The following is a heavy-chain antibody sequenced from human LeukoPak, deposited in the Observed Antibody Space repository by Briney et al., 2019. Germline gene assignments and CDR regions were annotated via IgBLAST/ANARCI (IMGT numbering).Heavy chain of an antibody. Sequence: ASVTVSCQASGYTFTSYGISWVRPAPGQGLEWMGWISAYNGSTDYAQSLQGRVTMTIDTSTSTVYMELRSLRSDDTAVYYCARDVGRSYDLDYWGQGTLVTVSS. D-gene: IGHD3-16*01. CDR3: ARDVGRSYDLDY. J-gene: IGHJ4*02. V-gene: IGHV1-18*01. CDR1: GYTFTSYG. CDR2: ISAYNGST.